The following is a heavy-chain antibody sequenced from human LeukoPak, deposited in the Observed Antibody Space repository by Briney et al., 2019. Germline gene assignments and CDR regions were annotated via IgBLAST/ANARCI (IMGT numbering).Heavy chain of an antibody. J-gene: IGHJ4*02. Sequence: SETLSLTCTVSGGSISSYYWSWIRQPAGKGLEWIGRIYTSGSTNYNPSLKSRVTMSVDMSKNQFSLKLSSVTAADTAVYYCASTHYGSGSYRFDYWGQGTLVTVSS. V-gene: IGHV4-4*07. D-gene: IGHD3-10*01. CDR3: ASTHYGSGSYRFDY. CDR1: GGSISSYY. CDR2: IYTSGST.